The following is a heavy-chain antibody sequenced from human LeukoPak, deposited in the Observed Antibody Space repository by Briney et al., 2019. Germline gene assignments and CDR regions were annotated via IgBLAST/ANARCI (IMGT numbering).Heavy chain of an antibody. V-gene: IGHV3-23*01. CDR1: GFIFSSYH. Sequence: GGSLRLSCAASGFIFSSYHMVWVRQAPGKGLEVVSSISASDSRTYYADSVKGRFTISRDNSENTVYLQMNSLRAEDTAVYYCGKILTQAAHYWYGVDVWGQGTTVTVSS. J-gene: IGHJ6*02. CDR3: GKILTQAAHYWYGVDV. CDR2: ISASDSRT. D-gene: IGHD2-15*01.